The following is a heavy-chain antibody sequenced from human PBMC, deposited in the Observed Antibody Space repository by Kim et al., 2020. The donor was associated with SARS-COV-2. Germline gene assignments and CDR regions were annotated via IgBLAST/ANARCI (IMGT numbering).Heavy chain of an antibody. D-gene: IGHD4-17*01. CDR3: ARVPYGDYRGYFEY. V-gene: IGHV1-18*01. CDR1: GYIFTDYG. CDR2: ISTYNGNT. Sequence: SVKVSCKASGYIFTDYGISWVRQAPGQGLQWMGWISTYNGNTNFAQNLQGRVTVTSDTSTTTAYMELRNLRSEDTAIYFCARVPYGDYRGYFEYWGQGT. J-gene: IGHJ4*02.